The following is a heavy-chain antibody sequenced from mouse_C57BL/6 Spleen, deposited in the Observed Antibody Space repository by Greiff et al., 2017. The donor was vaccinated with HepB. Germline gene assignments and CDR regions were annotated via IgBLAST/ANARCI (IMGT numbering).Heavy chain of an antibody. Sequence: LQESGPELVKPGASVKISCKASGYAFSSSWMNWVKQRPGKGLEWIGRIYPGDGDTNYNGKFKGKATLTADKSSSTAYMQLSSLTSEDSAVYFCARDNWGYYFDYWGQGTTLTVSS. V-gene: IGHV1-82*01. J-gene: IGHJ2*01. D-gene: IGHD4-1*01. CDR1: GYAFSSSW. CDR2: IYPGDGDT. CDR3: ARDNWGYYFDY.